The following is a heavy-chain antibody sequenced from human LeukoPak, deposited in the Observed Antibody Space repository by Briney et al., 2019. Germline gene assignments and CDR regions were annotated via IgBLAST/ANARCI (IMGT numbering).Heavy chain of an antibody. CDR1: GYTFTSYG. J-gene: IGHJ6*02. V-gene: IGHV1-18*01. CDR2: ISAYNGNT. D-gene: IGHD6-13*01. Sequence: ASVKVSCKASGYTFTSYGISWVRQAPGQGLEWMGWISAYNGNTNYAQKLQGRVTMTTDTSTSTAYMELRSLRSDDTAVYYCARCKSLYSSSWDYYYYYGMDVWGQGTTVTVSS. CDR3: ARCKSLYSSSWDYYYYYGMDV.